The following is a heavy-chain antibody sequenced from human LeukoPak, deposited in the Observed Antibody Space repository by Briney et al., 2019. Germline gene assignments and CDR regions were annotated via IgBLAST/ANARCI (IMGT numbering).Heavy chain of an antibody. CDR2: IYYSGST. CDR3: ARVSPRGSVDY. Sequence: SETLSLTCTVSGGSISSGGYYWSWIRQHRGKGLEWIGYIYYSGSTYYNPSLKSRVTISVDTSKNQFSLKLRSLTAADTAVYYCARVSPRGSVDYWGQGTLVTVSS. D-gene: IGHD3-10*01. CDR1: GGSISSGGYY. V-gene: IGHV4-31*03. J-gene: IGHJ4*02.